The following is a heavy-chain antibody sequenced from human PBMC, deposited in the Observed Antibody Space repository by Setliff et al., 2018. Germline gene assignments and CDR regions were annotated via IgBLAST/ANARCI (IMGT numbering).Heavy chain of an antibody. D-gene: IGHD6-13*01. Sequence: ASVKVSCKASGYSFTGYYMHWVRQAPGQGLEWMGIIHTGGGSASYAQKFQGRVTMTSDTSTSTVYMEGNSVTSDDTAIYYCARGGMAAAGRKGVFEYWGQGTVVTV. J-gene: IGHJ4*02. CDR3: ARGGMAAAGRKGVFEY. CDR2: IHTGGGSA. V-gene: IGHV1-46*01. CDR1: GYSFTGYY.